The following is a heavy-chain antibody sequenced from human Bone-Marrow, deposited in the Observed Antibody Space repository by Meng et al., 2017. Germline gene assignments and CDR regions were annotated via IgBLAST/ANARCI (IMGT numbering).Heavy chain of an antibody. CDR3: ARETRGSGWLYYFDY. D-gene: IGHD6-19*01. V-gene: IGHV4-59*01. CDR1: GGSISSYY. J-gene: IGHJ4*02. CDR2: IYYSGST. Sequence: GSLRLSCTVSGGSISSYYWSWIRQPPGKGLEWIGYIYYSGSTNYNHSLKSRVTISVDTSKNQFSLKLSSVTAADTAVYYCARETRGSGWLYYFDYWGQGTLVTVSS.